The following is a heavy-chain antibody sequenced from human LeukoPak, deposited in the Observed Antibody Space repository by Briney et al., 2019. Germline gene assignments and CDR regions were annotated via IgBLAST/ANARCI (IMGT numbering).Heavy chain of an antibody. CDR1: GYTFTGYY. J-gene: IGHJ3*02. Sequence: ASVKVSCKASGYTFTGYYMQWVRQAPGQGLEGMGWINHNSGGTNYAQKFQGRVTMTRDTSISTAYMELSRLRSDDTAVYYCAPEYCSSTSCYQGAFDIWGQGTMVTVSS. V-gene: IGHV1-2*02. CDR2: INHNSGGT. D-gene: IGHD2-2*01. CDR3: APEYCSSTSCYQGAFDI.